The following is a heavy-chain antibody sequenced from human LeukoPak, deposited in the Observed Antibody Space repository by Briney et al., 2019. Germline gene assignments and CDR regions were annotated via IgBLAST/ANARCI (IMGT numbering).Heavy chain of an antibody. Sequence: ASVKVSCKASGYIFTSYAVHWVRQAPGQRLEWMGWINTANGITKYSQKFQDRVTITSDTSASTAHMELSGLRSEDTAIYYCARLPGGLGRYYFEYWGQGTLATVSS. CDR2: INTANGIT. J-gene: IGHJ4*02. CDR1: GYIFTSYA. V-gene: IGHV1-3*04. D-gene: IGHD3-16*02. CDR3: ARLPGGLGRYYFEY.